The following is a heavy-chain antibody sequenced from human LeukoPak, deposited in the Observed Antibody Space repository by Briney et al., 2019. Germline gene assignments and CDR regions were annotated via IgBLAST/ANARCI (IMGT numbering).Heavy chain of an antibody. CDR2: ISWNSGSI. D-gene: IGHD6-19*01. V-gene: IGHV3-9*01. J-gene: IGHJ3*02. CDR3: AKDPPGGWSNHDAFDI. Sequence: GGSLRLSCAASGFTFDDYAMHWVRQAPGKGLEWVSGISWNSGSIGYADSVKGRFTISRDNAKNSLYLQTNSQRAEDTALYYCAKDPPGGWSNHDAFDIWGQGTMVTVSS. CDR1: GFTFDDYA.